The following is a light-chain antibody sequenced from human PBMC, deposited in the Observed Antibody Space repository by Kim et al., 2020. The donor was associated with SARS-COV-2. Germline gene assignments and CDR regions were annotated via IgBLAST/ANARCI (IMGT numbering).Light chain of an antibody. Sequence: ASIGDRVTITCRASRGITNYVAWFQQKPGKVPKLLIYAASALRSGGPSRFSGSRSGTDFSLTISSLQPEDVATYYCQKYDTAPWTFGQGTKVDIK. J-gene: IGKJ1*01. CDR1: RGITNY. V-gene: IGKV1-27*01. CDR2: AAS. CDR3: QKYDTAPWT.